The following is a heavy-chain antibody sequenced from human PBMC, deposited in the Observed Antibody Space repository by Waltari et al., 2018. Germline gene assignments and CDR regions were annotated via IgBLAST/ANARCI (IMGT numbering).Heavy chain of an antibody. CDR2: IKQDGSEK. J-gene: IGHJ4*02. D-gene: IGHD6-13*01. CDR1: GLSFSNYW. Sequence: EVQLVESGGGLAQPGGSLRLSCAASGLSFSNYWVTWVRQASGKGAEWGANIKQDGSEKFYLDSVKGRFTISRDNAKSSLYLQMNNLRVEDTAVYYCTRGGRDSSWYWRDWGQGTLVTVSS. CDR3: TRGGRDSSWYWRD. V-gene: IGHV3-7*01.